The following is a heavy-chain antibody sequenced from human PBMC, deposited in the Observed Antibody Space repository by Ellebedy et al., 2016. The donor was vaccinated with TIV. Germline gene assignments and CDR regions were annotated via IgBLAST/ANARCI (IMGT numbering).Heavy chain of an antibody. D-gene: IGHD3-22*01. V-gene: IGHV3-43*01. CDR2: ISWDGGST. CDR3: AKDIGVGAYDSSGYWDAFDI. Sequence: GESLKISCAASGFTFDDYTMHWVRQAPGKGLEWVSLISWDGGSTYYADSVKGRFTLSRDNSKNSLYLQMNSLRTEDTALYYCAKDIGVGAYDSSGYWDAFDIWGQGTMVTVSS. CDR1: GFTFDDYT. J-gene: IGHJ3*02.